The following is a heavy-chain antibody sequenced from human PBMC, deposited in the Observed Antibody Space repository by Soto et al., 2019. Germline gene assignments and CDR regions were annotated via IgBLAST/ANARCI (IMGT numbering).Heavy chain of an antibody. Sequence: GGSLRLSCAVYGLTFSTYWMHWVRQAPGKGLVWVSRTNSDGSSTSDADSVKGRFTISRDNAKNTLYLQMNSLRAEDTAVYYCARGYSTSRYFDYWGQGTLVTVYS. J-gene: IGHJ4*02. CDR1: GLTFSTYW. CDR3: ARGYSTSRYFDY. V-gene: IGHV3-74*01. CDR2: TNSDGSST. D-gene: IGHD6-6*01.